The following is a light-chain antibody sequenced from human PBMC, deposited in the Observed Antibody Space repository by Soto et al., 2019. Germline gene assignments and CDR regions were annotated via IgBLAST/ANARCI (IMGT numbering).Light chain of an antibody. CDR1: QSVSNS. J-gene: IGKJ4*01. V-gene: IGKV3-11*01. Sequence: EIVLTQSPAALSLSPGERVTLYCRASQSVSNSLAWYQQKPGQPPRLLIYDVSNRATGIPARFSGSGSGTDFTLTITSLEPEDFAVYFCHQRSNVFTFGGGTKVDIK. CDR2: DVS. CDR3: HQRSNVFT.